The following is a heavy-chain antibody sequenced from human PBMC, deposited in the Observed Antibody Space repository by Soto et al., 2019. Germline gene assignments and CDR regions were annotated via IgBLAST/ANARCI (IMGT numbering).Heavy chain of an antibody. CDR3: ASDRSMGSNWYYYLES. J-gene: IGHJ4*02. CDR2: ISSSSSNI. Sequence: VGSLRLSCTASGFTFSSRAMNCVRHFPGRGLEWVSYISSSSSNIDYADSVKGRFTVSRDNAKNSLYLQMNTLRDEDTAVYYCASDRSMGSNWYYYLESWGQGTLVTVSS. D-gene: IGHD1-20*01. CDR1: GFTFSSRA. V-gene: IGHV3-48*02.